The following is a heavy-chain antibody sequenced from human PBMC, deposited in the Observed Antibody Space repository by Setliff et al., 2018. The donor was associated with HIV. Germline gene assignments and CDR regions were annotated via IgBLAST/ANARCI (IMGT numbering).Heavy chain of an antibody. V-gene: IGHV3-48*03. CDR2: ISSSGSTI. J-gene: IGHJ5*02. CDR3: ARDQTMPIVGAIRS. Sequence: PGGSLRLSCPASGFTFSSYEMNWVRQAPGKGLEWVSYISSSGSTIYYADSVKGRFTISRDNAKNSLYLQMNSLRAEDTAVYYCARDQTMPIVGAIRSWGQGTLVTVSS. CDR1: GFTFSSYE. D-gene: IGHD1-26*01.